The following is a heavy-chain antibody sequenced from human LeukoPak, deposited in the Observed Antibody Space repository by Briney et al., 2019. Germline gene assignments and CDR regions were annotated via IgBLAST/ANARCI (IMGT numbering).Heavy chain of an antibody. D-gene: IGHD1-26*01. CDR1: GGSISSYY. V-gene: IGHV4-59*08. Sequence: SETLSLTCTVSGGSISSYYWSWIRQPPGKGLGWIGDIYCSGSTYYNPSLKSRVTISVDTSKNQFSLRLSSVTAADTALYYSARLASGSYGPLTPFDYWGQGTLVTVSS. CDR3: ARLASGSYGPLTPFDY. J-gene: IGHJ4*02. CDR2: IYCSGST.